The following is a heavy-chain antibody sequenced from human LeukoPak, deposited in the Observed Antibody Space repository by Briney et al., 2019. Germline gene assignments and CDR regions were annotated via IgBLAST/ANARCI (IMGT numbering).Heavy chain of an antibody. V-gene: IGHV3-7*01. CDR2: INQESTET. J-gene: IGHJ4*02. D-gene: IGHD2-15*01. CDR3: AREVDRSFGY. CDR1: AFTFSSYW. Sequence: GGSLRLSCEASAFTFSSYWMSWVRQAPGKGLEWVANINQESTETYYVDSVRGRFTISRDNAKNSLSLQMNSLRVEDTAVYYCAREVDRSFGYWGQGNLVTVSS.